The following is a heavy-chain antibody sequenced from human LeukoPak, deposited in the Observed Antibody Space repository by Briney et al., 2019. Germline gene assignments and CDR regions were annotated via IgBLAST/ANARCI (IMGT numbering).Heavy chain of an antibody. D-gene: IGHD2-15*01. Sequence: SETLSLTCTVSGGSISSYYWSWIRQPAGKGLEWIGRIYTSGSTNYNPSLKSRVTMSVDTSKNQFSLKLSSVTAADTAVYYCARSAASRYCSGGSCSDYGIDVRGQGTTVTVSS. CDR3: ARSAASRYCSGGSCSDYGIDV. V-gene: IGHV4-4*07. CDR1: GGSISSYY. J-gene: IGHJ6*02. CDR2: IYTSGST.